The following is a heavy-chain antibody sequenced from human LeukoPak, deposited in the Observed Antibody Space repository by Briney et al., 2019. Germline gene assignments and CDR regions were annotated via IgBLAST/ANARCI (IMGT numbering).Heavy chain of an antibody. D-gene: IGHD6-13*01. CDR1: GYTFTGYY. J-gene: IGHJ4*02. V-gene: IGHV1-2*06. Sequence: GASVKVSCKASGYTFTGYYIHWVRQAPGQGLEWMGRINPNSGGTNYAQKFQGRVTMTRDTSISTAYMELSRLRSDDTAVYYCAREGTGYSSSWRSGASVDYWGQGTLVTVSS. CDR3: AREGTGYSSSWRSGASVDY. CDR2: INPNSGGT.